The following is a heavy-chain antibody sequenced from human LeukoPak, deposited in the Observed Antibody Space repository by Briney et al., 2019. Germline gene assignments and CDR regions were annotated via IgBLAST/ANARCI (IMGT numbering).Heavy chain of an antibody. V-gene: IGHV4-34*01. CDR2: INQRGSS. D-gene: IGHD2-15*01. Sequence: SETLSLTCAVFGESFSAYFWSWIRQAPGKPLDYIGEINQRGSSHYNPSLKTRVTLSVDTSKNQFSLKLTSVTAADTAVYFCARGSSFDGYCSAGACDASYYDSWGQGTPVTVSS. J-gene: IGHJ4*02. CDR1: GESFSAYF. CDR3: ARGSSFDGYCSAGACDASYYDS.